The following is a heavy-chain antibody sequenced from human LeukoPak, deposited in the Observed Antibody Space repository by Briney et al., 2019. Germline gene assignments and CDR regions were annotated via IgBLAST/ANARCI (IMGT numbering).Heavy chain of an antibody. J-gene: IGHJ4*02. Sequence: PGGSLRISCVASGFPFSSYWMTWVRQAPGKGLEWVANIKQDGSEKYYVDSVKGRFTIYRDNAKNSVYLQMNSLRGEDTAVYYCAKVKRRFGTHLDYWGQGTLVTVSS. CDR2: IKQDGSEK. V-gene: IGHV3-7*01. CDR1: GFPFSSYW. CDR3: AKVKRRFGTHLDY. D-gene: IGHD3-16*01.